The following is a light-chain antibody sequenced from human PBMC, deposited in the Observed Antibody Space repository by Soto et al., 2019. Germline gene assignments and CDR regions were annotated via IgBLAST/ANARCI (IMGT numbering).Light chain of an antibody. J-gene: IGKJ5*01. CDR1: RSVSSY. CDR2: DAS. V-gene: IGKV3-11*01. CDR3: QQRSNWPLT. Sequence: EIVLTQSPATLSLSPGESATLSCRASRSVSSYLAWYQQKPGQAPRLLIYDASNRPTVLPARFSGSGSGTDSTLTISSLEPEDFAVYYYQQRSNWPLTFGQGTKLEIK.